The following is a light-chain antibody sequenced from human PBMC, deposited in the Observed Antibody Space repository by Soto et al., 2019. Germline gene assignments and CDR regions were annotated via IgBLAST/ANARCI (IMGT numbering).Light chain of an antibody. J-gene: IGKJ4*01. CDR1: QSISSY. Sequence: DIQMTQSPYSLSASVGDRVTITCRASQSISSYLNWYQQKPGKAPKLLIYAASSLQSGVPSRFSGSGSGTDFTHTISSLQPEDFATYYCQQSYSTPPVTFGGGTKLEIQ. CDR3: QQSYSTPPVT. CDR2: AAS. V-gene: IGKV1-39*01.